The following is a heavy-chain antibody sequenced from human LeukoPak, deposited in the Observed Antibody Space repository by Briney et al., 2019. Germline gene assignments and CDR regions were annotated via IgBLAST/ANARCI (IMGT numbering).Heavy chain of an antibody. D-gene: IGHD5-18*01. CDR2: IHYTGTI. J-gene: IGHJ4*02. CDR3: ARSPRGYIPNPDY. V-gene: IGHV4-31*03. Sequence: SETLSLTCTVSGDSISSGIYYWSWIRLFPGKGLEWIGCIHYTGTIYYNPSLTSRVTISVDTSKNQFSLNLNSVTAADTAVYYCARSPRGYIPNPDYWGQGTLVTVSS. CDR1: GDSISSGIYY.